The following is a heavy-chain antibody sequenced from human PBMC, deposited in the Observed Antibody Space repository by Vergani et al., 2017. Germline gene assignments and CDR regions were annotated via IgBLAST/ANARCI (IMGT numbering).Heavy chain of an antibody. CDR1: GFTFSSYS. J-gene: IGHJ6*02. Sequence: EVQLVESGGGLVKPGGSLRLSCAASGFTFSSYSMNWVRQAPGKGLEWVSSISSSSSYIYYADSVKGRFTISRDNAKNSLYLQMKSLRSEDTAVYYCAIVSFXMARPNCRGGSCEAYYYYYGMDVWGQGTTVTVSS. CDR3: AIVSFXMARPNCRGGSCEAYYYYYGMDV. V-gene: IGHV3-21*01. D-gene: IGHD2-15*01. CDR2: ISSSSSYI.